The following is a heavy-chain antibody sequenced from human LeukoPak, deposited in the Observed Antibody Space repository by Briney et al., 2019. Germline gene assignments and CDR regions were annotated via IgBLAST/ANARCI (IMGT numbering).Heavy chain of an antibody. CDR2: INPNSGGT. V-gene: IGHV1-2*06. CDR3: ARNTYYDFWSGYYNNWFDP. D-gene: IGHD3-3*01. CDR1: GYTFTGYY. Sequence: GASVKVSCKASGYTFTGYYMHWVRQAPGQGLEWMGRINPNSGGTNYAQKFQGRVTMTRDTSISTAYMELSRLRSDDTAVYYCARNTYYDFWSGYYNNWFDPWGQGTLLTVSS. J-gene: IGHJ5*02.